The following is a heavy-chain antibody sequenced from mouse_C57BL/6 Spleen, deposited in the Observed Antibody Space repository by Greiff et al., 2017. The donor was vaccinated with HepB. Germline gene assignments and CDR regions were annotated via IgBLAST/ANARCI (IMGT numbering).Heavy chain of an antibody. J-gene: IGHJ1*03. Sequence: DVMLVESGGGLVQPGGSMKLSCVASGFTFSNYWMNWVRQSPEKGLEWVAQIRLKSDNYATHYAESVKGRFTISRDDSKSSVYLQMNNLRAEDTGIYYCTLYYSNYGWYFDVWGTGTTVTVSS. CDR1: GFTFSNYW. D-gene: IGHD2-5*01. CDR3: TLYYSNYGWYFDV. V-gene: IGHV6-3*01. CDR2: IRLKSDNYAT.